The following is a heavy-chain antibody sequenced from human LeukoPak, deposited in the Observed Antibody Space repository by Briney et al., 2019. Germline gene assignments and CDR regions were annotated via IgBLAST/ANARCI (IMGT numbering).Heavy chain of an antibody. Sequence: SETLSLTCTVSVGSISSYYWSWIRQPPGKGLEWIGYIYYSGSTNYNPSLKSRVTISVDTSKNQFSLKLSSVTAADTAVYYCARDSENYGLDHWGQGTLVTVSS. CDR3: ARDSENYGLDH. J-gene: IGHJ5*02. CDR2: IYYSGST. V-gene: IGHV4-59*01. D-gene: IGHD3-10*01. CDR1: VGSISSYY.